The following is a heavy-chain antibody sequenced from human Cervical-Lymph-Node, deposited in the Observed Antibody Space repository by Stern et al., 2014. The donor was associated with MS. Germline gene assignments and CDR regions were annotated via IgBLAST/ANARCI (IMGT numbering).Heavy chain of an antibody. Sequence: QVQLVESGGGVVQPGRSLRLSCAVSGFNFSHYAMHWVRQAQGKGLEWVAAGSSEGNNKYHADSVKGRFTISRDNSNNTVYLQMNSLRDGDTAVYYCATQIWFDYWGQGTLVTVSS. CDR2: GSSEGNNK. J-gene: IGHJ4*02. D-gene: IGHD3-16*01. CDR1: GFNFSHYA. CDR3: ATQIWFDY. V-gene: IGHV3-30-3*01.